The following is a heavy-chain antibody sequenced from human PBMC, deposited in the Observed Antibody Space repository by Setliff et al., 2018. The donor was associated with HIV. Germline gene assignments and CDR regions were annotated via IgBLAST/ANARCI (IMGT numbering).Heavy chain of an antibody. J-gene: IGHJ5*02. V-gene: IGHV4-30-4*02. Sequence: SETLSLTCTVSGDSIISGDYYWSWIRQPPGKGLEWIGFVSYTGTTHYNPSLKSRLTISIDTSENQFSLELSSVTAADTAVYYCARHDCGGDCSINWFDPWGQGTLVTVS. D-gene: IGHD2-21*02. CDR1: GDSIISGDYY. CDR2: VSYTGTT. CDR3: ARHDCGGDCSINWFDP.